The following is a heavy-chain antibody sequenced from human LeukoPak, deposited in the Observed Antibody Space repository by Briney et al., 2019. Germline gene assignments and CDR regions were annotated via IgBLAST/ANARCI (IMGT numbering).Heavy chain of an antibody. V-gene: IGHV1-46*01. CDR2: INPSGGST. Sequence: VKVSCKPSDSTFTSSLWHGGRKPPGKGLEGLGIINPSGGSTSYAQKFQGRVTMTRDMSTSTVYMELSSLRSEDTAVYYCARGYSRMIVVVIGYWGQGTLVTVSS. CDR1: DSTFTSSL. J-gene: IGHJ4*02. CDR3: ARGYSRMIVVVIGY. D-gene: IGHD3-22*01.